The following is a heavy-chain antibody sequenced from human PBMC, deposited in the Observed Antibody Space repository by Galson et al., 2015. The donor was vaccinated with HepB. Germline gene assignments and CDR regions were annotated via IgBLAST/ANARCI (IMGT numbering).Heavy chain of an antibody. CDR2: ISSSSSYT. CDR3: ARSAAPGDYFDY. V-gene: IGHV3-11*06. J-gene: IGHJ4*02. Sequence: LRLSCAASGFTFSDYYMSWIRQAPGKGLEWVSYISSSSSYTNYADSVKGRFTISRDNAKNSLYLQMNSLRAEDTAVYYCARSAAPGDYFDYWGQGTLVTVSS. D-gene: IGHD3-16*01. CDR1: GFTFSDYY.